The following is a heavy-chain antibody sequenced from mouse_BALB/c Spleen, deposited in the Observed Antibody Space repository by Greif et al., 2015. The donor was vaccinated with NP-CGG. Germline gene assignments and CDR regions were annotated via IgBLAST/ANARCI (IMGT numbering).Heavy chain of an antibody. CDR2: ISSGGSYT. V-gene: IGHV5-6-4*01. J-gene: IGHJ1*01. CDR3: TRGLITTATGYFDV. CDR1: GFTFSSYT. Sequence: EVKVVESGGGLVKPGGSLKLSCAASGFTFSSYTMSWVRQTPEKRLEWVATISSGGSYTYYPDSVKGRFTISRDNAKNTQYLQMSSLKSEDTAMYYCTRGLITTATGYFDVWGAGTTVTVSS. D-gene: IGHD1-2*01.